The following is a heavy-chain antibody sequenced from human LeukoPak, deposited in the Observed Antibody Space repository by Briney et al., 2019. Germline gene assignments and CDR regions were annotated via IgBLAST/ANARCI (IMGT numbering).Heavy chain of an antibody. D-gene: IGHD6-19*01. CDR1: GGTFSSYA. V-gene: IGHV1-69*04. Sequence: SVKVSCKASGGTFSSYAISWVRQAPGQGLEWMGRIIPILGIANYAQKFQGRVTITADKSTSTAYMELTSLGYEDTAVYYCARDEAVAAPLDYWGQGSLVTVSS. CDR2: IIPILGIA. J-gene: IGHJ4*02. CDR3: ARDEAVAAPLDY.